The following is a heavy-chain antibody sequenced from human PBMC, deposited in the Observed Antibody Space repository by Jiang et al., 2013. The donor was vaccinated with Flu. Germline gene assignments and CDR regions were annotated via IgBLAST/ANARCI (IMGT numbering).Heavy chain of an antibody. Sequence: VQLLESGPGLVKPSETLSLTCAVFGYTINSGYYWGWIRQSPGKGLEWIGSIYHSGMTYYNPSLKSRVTMSVDTSKNRFALKLSSVTAADTAVYYCARDKMMYYFDSSGPYYFDHWGQGILVTVSS. D-gene: IGHD3-22*01. CDR3: ARDKMMYYFDSSGPYYFDH. J-gene: IGHJ4*02. CDR2: IYHSGMT. CDR1: GYTINSGYY. V-gene: IGHV4-38-2*02.